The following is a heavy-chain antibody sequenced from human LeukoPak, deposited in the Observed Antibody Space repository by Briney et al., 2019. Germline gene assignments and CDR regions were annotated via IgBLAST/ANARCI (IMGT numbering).Heavy chain of an antibody. J-gene: IGHJ4*02. Sequence: GRSLRLSCAASGFTFSTYAMNWVRQAPGKGLEWVAVISYDGRQNYYADSVKGRFTISRDNSKNTLYLQMNSLRAEDTAVYYCARDRYCSSTSCFYYFDYWGQGTLVTVSS. CDR3: ARDRYCSSTSCFYYFDY. CDR1: GFTFSTYA. V-gene: IGHV3-30*04. CDR2: ISYDGRQN. D-gene: IGHD2-2*01.